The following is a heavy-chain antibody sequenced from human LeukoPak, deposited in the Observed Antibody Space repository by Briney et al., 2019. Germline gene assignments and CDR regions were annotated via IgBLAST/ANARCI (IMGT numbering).Heavy chain of an antibody. V-gene: IGHV1-2*06. CDR2: INPNSGGT. CDR1: GYTFTGYY. Sequence: ASVKVSCKASGYTFTGYYMHWVRQAPGQGLEWMGRINPNSGGTNYAQKLQGRVTMTTDTSTSTAYMELRSLRSDDTAVYYCGIAVAGYYYYYMDVWGKGTTVTVSS. D-gene: IGHD6-19*01. CDR3: GIAVAGYYYYYMDV. J-gene: IGHJ6*03.